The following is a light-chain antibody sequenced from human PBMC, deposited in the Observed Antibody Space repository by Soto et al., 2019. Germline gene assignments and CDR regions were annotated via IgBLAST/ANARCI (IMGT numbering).Light chain of an antibody. CDR1: QSVTSS. J-gene: IGKJ5*01. Sequence: EIVMTQSPATLSVSPGERATLSCRASQSVTSSLAWYQQKPGQAPRLLIYDASTRATGIAARFSGGGSGTEFTLTIISLQSEDFAVYYCQQYKNWPPITFGQGTRLEIK. CDR3: QQYKNWPPIT. V-gene: IGKV3-15*01. CDR2: DAS.